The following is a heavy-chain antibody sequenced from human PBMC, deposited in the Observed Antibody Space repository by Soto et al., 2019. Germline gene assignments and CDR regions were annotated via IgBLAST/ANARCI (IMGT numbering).Heavy chain of an antibody. CDR2: ITTAGDT. CDR3: TKAGVGSGKFGAFDI. V-gene: IGHV3-13*01. D-gene: IGHD1-26*01. J-gene: IGHJ3*02. Sequence: GGSLRLSCAASGFTFSNFDIHWVRQGTGKGLEWVAGITTAGDTYYVGSVKGRFTISRENAKNSLYLQMNSLTAGDTAVYYCTKAGVGSGKFGAFDIWGQGTLVT. CDR1: GFTFSNFD.